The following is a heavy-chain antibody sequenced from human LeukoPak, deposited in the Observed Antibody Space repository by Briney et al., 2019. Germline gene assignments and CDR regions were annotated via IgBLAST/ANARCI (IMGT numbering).Heavy chain of an antibody. CDR3: ARDFFGKWLVRSYYYMDV. CDR1: GYTFTGYY. Sequence: ASVKVSCKASGYTFTGYYIHWVRQAPGQGLEYMGWINPNSADTNFAQKFRGRVTMTEDTSINTAYMDLSRLTSDDTAVYYCARDFFGKWLVRSYYYMDVWGKGTTVTVSS. D-gene: IGHD6-19*01. V-gene: IGHV1-2*02. CDR2: INPNSADT. J-gene: IGHJ6*03.